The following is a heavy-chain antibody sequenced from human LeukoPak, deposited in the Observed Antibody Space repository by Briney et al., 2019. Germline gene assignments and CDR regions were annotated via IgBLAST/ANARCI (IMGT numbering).Heavy chain of an antibody. CDR3: AKDGGSFYNLRGYDY. D-gene: IGHD2/OR15-2a*01. J-gene: IGHJ4*02. CDR2: ISGSGGET. CDR1: GFTLSGYA. V-gene: IGHV3-23*01. Sequence: GGSLRLSCAASGFTLSGYAMSWVRQAPGKGLEWVALISGSGGETNYADSVKGRFTISRDSSKNTLFLQMDSLRAEDTAVYFCAKDGGSFYNLRGYDYWGPGALVTVSS.